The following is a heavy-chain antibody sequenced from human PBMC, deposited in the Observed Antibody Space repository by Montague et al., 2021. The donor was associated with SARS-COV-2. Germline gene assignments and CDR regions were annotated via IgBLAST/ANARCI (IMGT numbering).Heavy chain of an antibody. Sequence: SLRLSCAASGFTVSSNYMNWVRQAPGKGLEWVSVIYSGGSTYYADSVKGRFTTSRDNSKNTLYLQMNSLRAEDTAVYYCARDNYYGSGRSYWGQGTLVTVSS. J-gene: IGHJ4*02. CDR1: GFTVSSNY. CDR2: IYSGGST. V-gene: IGHV3-53*01. D-gene: IGHD3-10*01. CDR3: ARDNYYGSGRSY.